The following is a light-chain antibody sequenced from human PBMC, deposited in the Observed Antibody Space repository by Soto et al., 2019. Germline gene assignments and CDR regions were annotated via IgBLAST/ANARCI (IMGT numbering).Light chain of an antibody. V-gene: IGKV3-20*01. J-gene: IGKJ1*01. CDR3: QRFGTSRT. Sequence: EIVMTQSPGTLSSSPLDRXALXCRASQSVTNYLAWYHMKPGQAPRLLIYGASSRATGIPDRFSGSGSGSDFTLTISRLEPEDFAVYYCQRFGTSRTFGQGTKVDIK. CDR1: QSVTNY. CDR2: GAS.